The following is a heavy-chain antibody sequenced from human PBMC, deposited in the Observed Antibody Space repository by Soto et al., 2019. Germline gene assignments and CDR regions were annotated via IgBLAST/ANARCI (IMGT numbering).Heavy chain of an antibody. V-gene: IGHV1-24*01. CDR3: ATADIVATGADWFDP. D-gene: IGHD5-12*01. CDR2: FDPEDGET. J-gene: IGHJ5*02. Sequence: ASVKVSCKVSGYTITELSMHWVRQAPGKGLEWMGGFDPEDGETIYAQKFQGRVTMTEDTSTDTAYMELSSLRSEDTAVYYCATADIVATGADWFDPWGQGTLVTVSS. CDR1: GYTITELS.